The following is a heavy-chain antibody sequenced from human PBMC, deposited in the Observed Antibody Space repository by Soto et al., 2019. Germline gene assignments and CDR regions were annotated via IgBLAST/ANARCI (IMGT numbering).Heavy chain of an antibody. CDR3: VAGDQYYAMGV. Sequence: QVQLVESVGGVVQPGRSLRVSCAASGITISNYFMYWVRQAPGKGLERVAAISYDGSNKHYSDSVKGRFTISRDNSKNTRFLQMNWLRDEDTAVYYCVAGDQYYAMGVWGKGTTVAVSS. CDR1: GITISNYF. V-gene: IGHV3-30-3*01. CDR2: ISYDGSNK. J-gene: IGHJ6*04. D-gene: IGHD2-2*01.